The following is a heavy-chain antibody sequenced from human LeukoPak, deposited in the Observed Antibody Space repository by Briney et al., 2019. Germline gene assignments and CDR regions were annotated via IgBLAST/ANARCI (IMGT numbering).Heavy chain of an antibody. CDR1: GGSISSYY. D-gene: IGHD2-15*01. J-gene: IGHJ3*02. CDR3: ARAMDIVVVVAATPPAFDI. Sequence: SETLSLTCTVSGGSISSYYWSWIRQPAGKGLEWIGRIYTSGSTNYNPSLKSRVTMSVDTSKNQFSLKLSSVTAADTAVYYCARAMDIVVVVAATPPAFDIWGQGTMVTVSS. V-gene: IGHV4-4*07. CDR2: IYTSGST.